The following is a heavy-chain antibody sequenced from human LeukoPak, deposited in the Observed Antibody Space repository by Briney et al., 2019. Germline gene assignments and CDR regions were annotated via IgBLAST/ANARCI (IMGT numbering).Heavy chain of an antibody. Sequence: PSETLSLTCTVSGGSISTYCWSWIRQPPGKGLEWIGYIYHSGSTKYNPSLKSRVTISVDTSRNQFSLKLSSVTAADTAVYYCARDGYSGSDALWGQGTLVTVSS. CDR1: GGSISTYC. J-gene: IGHJ4*02. CDR3: ARDGYSGSDAL. V-gene: IGHV4-59*01. CDR2: IYHSGST. D-gene: IGHD5-12*01.